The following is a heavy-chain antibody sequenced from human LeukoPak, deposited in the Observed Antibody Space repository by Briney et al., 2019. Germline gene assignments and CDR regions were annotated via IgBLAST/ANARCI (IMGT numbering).Heavy chain of an antibody. CDR2: VDHTGST. CDR3: ARGRVSSSTWYSTYYYFFYMDF. J-gene: IGHJ6*03. CDR1: DDSITMYY. V-gene: IGHV4-59*01. D-gene: IGHD4-11*01. Sequence: PSKTLSLTCTVSDDSITMYYWTWIRQPPGKGLEWIGYVDHTGSTKFNPSLNGRVSISRDTSNNFFSLRLRSVTAADTAVYFCARGRVSSSTWYSTYYYFFYMDFWGKGTTVTVSS.